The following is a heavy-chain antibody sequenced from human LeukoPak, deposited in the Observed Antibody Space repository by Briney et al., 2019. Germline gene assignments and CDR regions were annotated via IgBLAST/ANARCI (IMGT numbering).Heavy chain of an antibody. D-gene: IGHD6-19*01. CDR2: ISAYNGNT. V-gene: IGHV1-18*01. CDR1: GYTFISYG. Sequence: ASVKVSCKASGYTFISYGISWVRQAPGQGLEWMGWISAYNGNTNYAQKLQGRVTMTTDTSTSTAYMELRSLRSDDTAVYYCARASFIAVAGTGPFDYWGQGTLVTVSS. J-gene: IGHJ4*02. CDR3: ARASFIAVAGTGPFDY.